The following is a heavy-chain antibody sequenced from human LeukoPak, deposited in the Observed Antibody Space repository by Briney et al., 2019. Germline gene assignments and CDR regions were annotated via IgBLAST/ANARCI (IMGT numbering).Heavy chain of an antibody. CDR2: ITGSDSST. D-gene: IGHD7-27*01. CDR3: AKDGQTGEWELEH. CDR1: GFTFTRHA. V-gene: IGHV3-23*01. Sequence: GGSLRLSCAASGFTFTRHAMTWVRQAPGKGLDYVSTITGSDSSTYYANSVKGRFTVSRDNSKNTVYLQMNSLRVDDTAIYYCAKDGQTGEWELEHWGQGTLVTVSS. J-gene: IGHJ1*01.